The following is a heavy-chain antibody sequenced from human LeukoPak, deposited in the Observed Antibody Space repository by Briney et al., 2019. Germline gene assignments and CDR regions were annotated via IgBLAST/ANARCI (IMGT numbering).Heavy chain of an antibody. CDR1: GGTFSSYS. D-gene: IGHD3-3*01. Sequence: SETLTLTCTVSGGTFSSYSMSWIRQPPGKGLEWIGYIYYSGSTNYNPSLKSRVTISVDTSKNQFSLKLSSVTAADTAVYYCASVRECYCYFYMDGWGKGTTVTVSS. CDR3: ASVRECYCYFYMDG. J-gene: IGHJ6*03. CDR2: IYYSGST. V-gene: IGHV4-59*01.